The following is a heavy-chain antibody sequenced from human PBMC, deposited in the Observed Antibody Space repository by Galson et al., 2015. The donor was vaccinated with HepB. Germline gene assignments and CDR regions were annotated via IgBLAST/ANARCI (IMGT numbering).Heavy chain of an antibody. V-gene: IGHV3-30-3*01. CDR1: GFTFSSYA. CDR2: ISYDGSNK. D-gene: IGHD6-13*01. CDR3: ARDLIAAVG. J-gene: IGHJ1*01. Sequence: SLRLSCAASGFTFSSYAMHWVRQAPGKGLEWVAVISYDGSNKYYADSVKGRFTISRDNSKNTLYLQMNSLRAEDTAVYYCARDLIAAVGGGQGPLVTVSS.